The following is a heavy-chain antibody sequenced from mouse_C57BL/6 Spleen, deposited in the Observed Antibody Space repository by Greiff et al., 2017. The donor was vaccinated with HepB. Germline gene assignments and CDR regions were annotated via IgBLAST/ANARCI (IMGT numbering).Heavy chain of an antibody. Sequence: EVQGVESGGGLVKPGGSLKLSCAASGFTFSSYAMSWVRQTPEKRLEWVATISDGGSYTYYPDNVKGRFTISRDNAKNNLYLQMSHLKSEDTAMYYCARDPDSDYPMDYWGQGTSVTVSS. CDR3: ARDPDSDYPMDY. D-gene: IGHD2-4*01. CDR1: GFTFSSYA. J-gene: IGHJ4*01. CDR2: ISDGGSYT. V-gene: IGHV5-4*01.